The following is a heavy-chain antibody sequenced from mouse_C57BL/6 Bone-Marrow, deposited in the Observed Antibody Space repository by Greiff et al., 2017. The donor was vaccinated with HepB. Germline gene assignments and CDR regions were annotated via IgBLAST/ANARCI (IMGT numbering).Heavy chain of an antibody. CDR3: ARREERWLLRY. J-gene: IGHJ2*01. CDR2: IYPRSGNT. CDR1: GYTFTSYG. Sequence: QVHVKQSGAELARPGASVKLSCKASGYTFTSYGISWVKQRTGQGLEWIGEIYPRSGNTYYNEKFKGKATLTADKSSSTAYMELRSLTSEDSAVYFCARREERWLLRYWGQGTTLTVSS. V-gene: IGHV1-81*01. D-gene: IGHD2-3*01.